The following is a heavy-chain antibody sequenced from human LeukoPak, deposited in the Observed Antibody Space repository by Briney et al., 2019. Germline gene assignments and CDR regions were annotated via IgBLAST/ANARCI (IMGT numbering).Heavy chain of an antibody. J-gene: IGHJ5*02. CDR1: GGSISSYY. D-gene: IGHD6-13*01. V-gene: IGHV4-59*01. Sequence: SETLSLTCTVSGGSISSYYWSWIRQPPGKGLEWIGYIYYSGSTNYNPSLKSRVTISVDTSKNQFSPKLSSVTAADTAVYYCARGIAAAGTTTNWFDPWGQGTLVTVSS. CDR2: IYYSGST. CDR3: ARGIAAAGTTTNWFDP.